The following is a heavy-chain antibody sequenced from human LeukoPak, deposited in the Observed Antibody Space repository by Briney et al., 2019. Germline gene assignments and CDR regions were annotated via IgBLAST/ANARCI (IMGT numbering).Heavy chain of an antibody. J-gene: IGHJ6*02. CDR1: GFTFSSYG. D-gene: IGHD3-10*01. CDR3: ASSGVYGSGSYPLYYYYYYGMDV. CDR2: IRYDGSNK. Sequence: GGSLRLSCAAPGFTFSSYGMHWVRQAPGKGLEWVAFIRYDGSNKYYADSVKGRFTISRDNSKNTLYLQMNSLRAEDTAVYYCASSGVYGSGSYPLYYYYYYGMDVWGQGTTVTVSS. V-gene: IGHV3-30*02.